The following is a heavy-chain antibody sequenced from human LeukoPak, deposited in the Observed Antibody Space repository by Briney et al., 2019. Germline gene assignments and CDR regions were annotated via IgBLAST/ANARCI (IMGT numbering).Heavy chain of an antibody. CDR3: AKRGYSGYDFDY. D-gene: IGHD5-12*01. Sequence: ASVKVSCKSSGYSFNGYFIHWVRQAPGQGFEWMGWIDPNSGVTKYAQKFPGRVTMARDTSFTTTYMVLSRLSSDETAVYYCAKRGYSGYDFDYWGQGTLVTVSS. J-gene: IGHJ4*02. CDR1: GYSFNGYF. CDR2: IDPNSGVT. V-gene: IGHV1-2*02.